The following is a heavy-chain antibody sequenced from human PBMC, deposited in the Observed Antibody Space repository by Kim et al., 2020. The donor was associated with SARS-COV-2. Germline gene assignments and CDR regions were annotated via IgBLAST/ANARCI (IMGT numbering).Heavy chain of an antibody. CDR1: GGSISSSSYY. J-gene: IGHJ5*02. Sequence: SETLSLTCTVSGGSISSSSYYWGWIRQPPGKGLEWIGSIYYSGSTYYNPSLKSRVTISVDTSKNQFSLKLSSVTAADTAVYYCASRAVAGTGPGGPWGQGTLVTVSS. CDR3: ASRAVAGTGPGGP. CDR2: IYYSGST. D-gene: IGHD6-19*01. V-gene: IGHV4-39*01.